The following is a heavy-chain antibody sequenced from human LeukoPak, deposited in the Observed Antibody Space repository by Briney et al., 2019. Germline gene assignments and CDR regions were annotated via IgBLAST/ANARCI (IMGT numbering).Heavy chain of an antibody. Sequence: SETLSLTCTVSGGSISSYYWNRIRQPPGKGLEWIGYIYYSGSTNYNPSLKSRVTISVDTSKNQFSLKLSSVTAADTAVYYCARNQKYAAAGTPIFDYWGQGTLVTVSS. D-gene: IGHD6-13*01. CDR2: IYYSGST. J-gene: IGHJ4*02. CDR1: GGSISSYY. CDR3: ARNQKYAAAGTPIFDY. V-gene: IGHV4-59*01.